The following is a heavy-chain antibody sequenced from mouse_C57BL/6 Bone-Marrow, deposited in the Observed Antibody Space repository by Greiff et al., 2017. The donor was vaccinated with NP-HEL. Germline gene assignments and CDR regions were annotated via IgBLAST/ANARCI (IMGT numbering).Heavy chain of an antibody. CDR2: INPGSGGT. CDR1: GYAFTNYL. D-gene: IGHD1-1*01. J-gene: IGHJ3*01. CDR3: ANYYGSTPFAY. Sequence: QVHVKQSGAELVRPGTSVKVSCKASGYAFTNYLIEWVKQRPGQGLEWIGVINPGSGGTNYNEKFKGKATLTADKSSSTAYMQLSSLTSEDSAVDFCANYYGSTPFAYWGQGTLVTVSA. V-gene: IGHV1-54*01.